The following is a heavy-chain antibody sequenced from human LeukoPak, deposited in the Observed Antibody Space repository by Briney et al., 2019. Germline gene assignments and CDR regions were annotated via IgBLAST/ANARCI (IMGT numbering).Heavy chain of an antibody. Sequence: ASVKVSCKASGYTFTDYYMHWVRQAPGQGLEWMGWINPNNGGTTYAQKFQGRVTMTRDTSISTAYMELGRLTSDDMAMYFCLRDLTYGGISSPDCWGQGTLVTVSS. CDR1: GYTFTDYY. D-gene: IGHD1-26*01. CDR2: INPNNGGT. V-gene: IGHV1-2*02. J-gene: IGHJ4*02. CDR3: LRDLTYGGISSPDC.